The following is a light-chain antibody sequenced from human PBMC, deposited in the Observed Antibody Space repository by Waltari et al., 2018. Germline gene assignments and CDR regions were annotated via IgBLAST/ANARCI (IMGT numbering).Light chain of an antibody. Sequence: DIQMTQSPSSLSASVGDRVTITCRTSQSIHRYVNWYQQKPEKAPNRIIYGASSLHSGVPSRFSCSGSGTDFTLTISSLQSDDFAAYYCQQMHSIPWTFGQGTNVEI. V-gene: IGKV1-39*01. CDR3: QQMHSIPWT. CDR1: QSIHRY. J-gene: IGKJ1*01. CDR2: GAS.